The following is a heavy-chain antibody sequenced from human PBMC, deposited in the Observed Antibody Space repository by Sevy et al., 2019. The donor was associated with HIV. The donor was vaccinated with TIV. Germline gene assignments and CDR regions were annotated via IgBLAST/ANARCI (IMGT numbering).Heavy chain of an antibody. CDR1: GFTFSSYS. V-gene: IGHV3-48*01. Sequence: GESLKISCAASGFTFSSYSMNWVRQAPGKGLEWVSYISSSSSTIYYADSVKGRFTISRDNAKNSLYLQMNSLRAEDTAVYYCARDRRGFGGNYAFDIWGQGTMVTVSS. D-gene: IGHD2-21*02. J-gene: IGHJ3*02. CDR3: ARDRRGFGGNYAFDI. CDR2: ISSSSSTI.